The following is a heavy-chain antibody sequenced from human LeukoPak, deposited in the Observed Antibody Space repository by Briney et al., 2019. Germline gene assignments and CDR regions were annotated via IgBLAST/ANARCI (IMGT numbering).Heavy chain of an antibody. Sequence: SETLSLTCAVYGGSSSGYYWSWIRQPPGKGLEWIGEINHSGSTNYNPSLKSRVTISVDTSKNQFSLKLSSVTAADTAVYYCARGLNPSRTGATRTDYWGQGTLVTVSS. CDR1: GGSSSGYY. D-gene: IGHD1-26*01. CDR2: INHSGST. CDR3: ARGLNPSRTGATRTDY. J-gene: IGHJ4*02. V-gene: IGHV4-34*01.